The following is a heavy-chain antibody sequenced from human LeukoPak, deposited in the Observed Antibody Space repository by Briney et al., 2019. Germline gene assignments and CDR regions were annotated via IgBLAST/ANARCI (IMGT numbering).Heavy chain of an antibody. Sequence: PSETLSLTCAVSGGSFSGYYWSWIRQPPEKGLEWIGEINHSGSTNYNPSLKSRVTISVDTSKNQFSLKLSSVTAADTAVYYCARRGPRYYYGSGSWLEGSYYMDVWGKGTTVTVSS. D-gene: IGHD3-10*01. CDR3: ARRGPRYYYGSGSWLEGSYYMDV. J-gene: IGHJ6*03. CDR1: GGSFSGYY. V-gene: IGHV4-34*01. CDR2: INHSGST.